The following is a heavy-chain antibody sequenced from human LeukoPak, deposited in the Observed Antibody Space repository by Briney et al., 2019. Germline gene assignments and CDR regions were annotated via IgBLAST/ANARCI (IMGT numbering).Heavy chain of an antibody. CDR1: GFTFSSYG. J-gene: IGHJ3*02. CDR3: AKENQRGVLAVAGLDAFDI. V-gene: IGHV3-30*02. D-gene: IGHD6-19*01. Sequence: PGGSLRLSCAASGFTFSSYGMHWVRQAPGKGLEWVAFIRYDGSNKYYADSVKGRFTISRDNAKNSLYLQMNSLRAEDTALYYCAKENQRGVLAVAGLDAFDIWGQGTMVTVSS. CDR2: IRYDGSNK.